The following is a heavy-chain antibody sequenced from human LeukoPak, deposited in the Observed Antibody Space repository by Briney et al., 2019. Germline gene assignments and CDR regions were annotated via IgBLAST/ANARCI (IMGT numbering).Heavy chain of an antibody. V-gene: IGHV3-30-3*01. CDR1: GFTFSSYA. CDR3: ARAGGFDY. D-gene: IGHD3-16*01. CDR2: ISYDGSNK. J-gene: IGHJ4*02. Sequence: PGGSLRLSCAASGFTFSSYAMHWVRQAPGKGLEWVAVISYDGSNKYYADSVKGQFTISRDNSKNTLHLQMNSLRAEDTAVYYCARAGGFDYWGQGTLVTVSS.